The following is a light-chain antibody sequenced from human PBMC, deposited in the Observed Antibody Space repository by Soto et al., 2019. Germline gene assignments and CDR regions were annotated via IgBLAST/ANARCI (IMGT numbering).Light chain of an antibody. V-gene: IGKV3-15*01. CDR3: QKYNQWPWT. CDR2: EAS. J-gene: IGKJ1*01. Sequence: IVLTQSPAALSLSPGERATLSCRASQSVGSSFLAWFQHKPGQAPRLLLYEASIRATGIPARFSGDGSGTEFTLTISSLQSEDFGIYYCQKYNQWPWTFGPGTKVDI. CDR1: QSVGSS.